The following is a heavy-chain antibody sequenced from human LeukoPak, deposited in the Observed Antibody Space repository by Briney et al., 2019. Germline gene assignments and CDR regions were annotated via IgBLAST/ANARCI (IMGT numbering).Heavy chain of an antibody. J-gene: IGHJ3*02. Sequence: KPSETLSLTCTVSGGSISSSSYYWGWIRQPPGKGLEWIGSIHYSETTYYNPSLKSRVTISVDTSKNQFSLKLRSVTAADTAVYYCARARYANAWYAFDIWGHGTMVTVSS. V-gene: IGHV4-39*01. CDR2: IHYSETT. CDR3: ARARYANAWYAFDI. D-gene: IGHD2-2*01. CDR1: GGSISSSSYY.